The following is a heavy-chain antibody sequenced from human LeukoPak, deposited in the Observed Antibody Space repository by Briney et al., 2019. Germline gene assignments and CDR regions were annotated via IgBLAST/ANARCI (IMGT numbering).Heavy chain of an antibody. D-gene: IGHD2-2*01. Sequence: SETLSLTCTVSGGSISSGDYYWSWIRQPPGKGLEWIGYIYYSGSTNYNPSLKSRVTISVDTSKNQFSLKLSSVTAADTAVYYCARGVVVVPAAMGGAFDIWGQGTMVTVSS. CDR3: ARGVVVVPAAMGGAFDI. CDR1: GGSISSGDYY. J-gene: IGHJ3*02. CDR2: IYYSGST. V-gene: IGHV4-61*08.